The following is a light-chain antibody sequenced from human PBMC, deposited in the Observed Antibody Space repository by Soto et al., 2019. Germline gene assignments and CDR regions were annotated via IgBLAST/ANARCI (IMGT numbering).Light chain of an antibody. J-gene: IGKJ1*01. CDR3: QHYNSYSEA. V-gene: IGKV1-5*03. CDR1: QTISSW. CDR2: KAS. Sequence: DIQMTKSPSTLSGSVGDRVTITCRASQTISSWFAWYQQKPGKAPKLLIYKASTLKSGVPSRFSGSGSWTELTLTIISLQPDDFATYYCQHYNSYSEAFGQGTKVDNK.